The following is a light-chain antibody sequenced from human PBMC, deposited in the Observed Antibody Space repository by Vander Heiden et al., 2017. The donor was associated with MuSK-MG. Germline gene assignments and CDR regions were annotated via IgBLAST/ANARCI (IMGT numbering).Light chain of an antibody. CDR2: ATS. V-gene: IGKV1-39*01. CDR1: EPINTY. CDR3: QQNDSFPPWT. J-gene: IGKJ1*01. Sequence: DIQMTQSPSSLSASVGDRVTITCRTSEPINTYLNWYQQKPGKAPKLLIFATSTLNSGVPSRFSGSGYGTDFTLTISNRQPEDFAPYYCQQNDSFPPWTFGQGTKVEIK.